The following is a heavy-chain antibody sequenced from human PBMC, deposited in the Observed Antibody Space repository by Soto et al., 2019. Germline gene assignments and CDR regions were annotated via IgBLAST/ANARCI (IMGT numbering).Heavy chain of an antibody. CDR2: INPNSGGT. J-gene: IGHJ4*02. Sequence: ASVKVSCKASGYTFTGYYMHWVRQAPGQGLEWMGWINPNSGGTNYAQKFQGWVTMTRDTSISTAYMELSRLRSDDTAVYYCARGSRIRGTYYFDYWGQGTLVTVSS. V-gene: IGHV1-2*04. D-gene: IGHD3-10*01. CDR3: ARGSRIRGTYYFDY. CDR1: GYTFTGYY.